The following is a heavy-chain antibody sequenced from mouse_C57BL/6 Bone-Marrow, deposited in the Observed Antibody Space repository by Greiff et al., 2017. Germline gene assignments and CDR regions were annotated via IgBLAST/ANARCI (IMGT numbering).Heavy chain of an antibody. CDR1: GYTFTDYN. Sequence: EVQLQQSGPELVKPGASVTIPCKASGYTFTDYNMDWVKQSHGKSLEWIGDINPNNGGTIYNQKFKGKDTLTVDTSSSPAYMELRSLTSEDTAVYYCARLGSSYAMDYWGQGTSVTVSS. J-gene: IGHJ4*01. CDR3: ARLGSSYAMDY. V-gene: IGHV1-18*01. D-gene: IGHD1-1*01. CDR2: INPNNGGT.